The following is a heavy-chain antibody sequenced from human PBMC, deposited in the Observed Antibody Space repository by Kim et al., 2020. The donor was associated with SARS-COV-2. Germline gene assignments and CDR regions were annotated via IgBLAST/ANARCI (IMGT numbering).Heavy chain of an antibody. CDR3: ARHSTSTNGRWADTRDSYYYYYGMDV. CDR2: IYPGDSDT. J-gene: IGHJ6*02. CDR1: GYSFTSYW. Sequence: GESLKISCKGSGYSFTSYWIGWVRQMPGKGLEWMGIIYPGDSDTRYSPSFQGQVTISADKSISTAYLQWSSLKASDTAMYYCARHSTSTNGRWADTRDSYYYYYGMDVWGQGTTVTVSS. D-gene: IGHD2-8*01. V-gene: IGHV5-51*01.